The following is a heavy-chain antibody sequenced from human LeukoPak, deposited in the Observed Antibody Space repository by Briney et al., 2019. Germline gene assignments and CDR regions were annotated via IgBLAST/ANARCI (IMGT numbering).Heavy chain of an antibody. CDR3: ARDGRSGNFDK. CDR2: IKEDGSEK. Sequence: PGGSLRLSCAASGFTFSNYFMSWVRQAPGKGLEWVANIKEDGSEKYYVDSVKGRFTISRDNAKNSLYLEMNSLRAEDTAVYYCARDGRSGNFDKWGQGTLVSVSS. D-gene: IGHD1-26*01. V-gene: IGHV3-7*05. J-gene: IGHJ4*02. CDR1: GFTFSNYF.